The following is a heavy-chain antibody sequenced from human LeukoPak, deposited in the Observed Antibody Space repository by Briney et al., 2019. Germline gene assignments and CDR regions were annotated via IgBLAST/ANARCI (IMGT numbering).Heavy chain of an antibody. CDR1: GYTFTSYG. CDR2: ISAYNGNT. J-gene: IGHJ4*02. Sequence: GASVTVSCTASGYTFTSYGISWVRQAPGQGLEWMGWISAYNGNTNYGQKLQGRVTMTTDTSTSTAYMELRSVRSDDTAVYYCARVGDITMIDLDYWGQGTLVTVSS. D-gene: IGHD3-22*01. V-gene: IGHV1-18*01. CDR3: ARVGDITMIDLDY.